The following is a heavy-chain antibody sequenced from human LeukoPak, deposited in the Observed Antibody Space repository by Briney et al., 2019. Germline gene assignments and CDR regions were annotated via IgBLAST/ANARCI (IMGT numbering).Heavy chain of an antibody. CDR2: IRQDGNER. Sequence: GGSLRLSCAASGFTFSSYWMSWVRQAPGEGLEWVANIRQDGNERYYVVSVKGRFTISRDNAKNSLYLQMDSLRAEDTAVYYCAKDRDGSGSFKKRMDVWGQGTTVSVSS. V-gene: IGHV3-7*01. CDR3: AKDRDGSGSFKKRMDV. D-gene: IGHD3-10*01. CDR1: GFTFSSYW. J-gene: IGHJ6*02.